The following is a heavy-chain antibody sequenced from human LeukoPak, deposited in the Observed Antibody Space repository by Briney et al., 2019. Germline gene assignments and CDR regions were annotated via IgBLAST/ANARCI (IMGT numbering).Heavy chain of an antibody. V-gene: IGHV1-46*01. D-gene: IGHD4-17*01. CDR3: ARASSGGDYVWYFDY. CDR2: INPSGGST. J-gene: IGHJ4*02. Sequence: ASVKVSCKASGYTFTSFYIHWVRPAPGQGLEWVGIINPSGGSTSYARKFQGRVTMTRDTSTSTVYMELSSLRSEDTAVYYCARASSGGDYVWYFDYWGQGTLVTVSS. CDR1: GYTFTSFY.